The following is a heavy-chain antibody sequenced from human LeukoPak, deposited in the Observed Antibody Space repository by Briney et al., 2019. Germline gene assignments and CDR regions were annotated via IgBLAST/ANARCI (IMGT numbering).Heavy chain of an antibody. Sequence: SETLSLTCTVSGGSISSYYWSWIRQPPGKGLEWIGYIYYSGSTNYNPSLKSRVTISVDTSKNQFSLKLGSVTAADTAVYYCARGNSSSWYGAFDYWGQGTLVTVSS. CDR1: GGSISSYY. D-gene: IGHD6-13*01. CDR2: IYYSGST. CDR3: ARGNSSSWYGAFDY. V-gene: IGHV4-59*01. J-gene: IGHJ4*02.